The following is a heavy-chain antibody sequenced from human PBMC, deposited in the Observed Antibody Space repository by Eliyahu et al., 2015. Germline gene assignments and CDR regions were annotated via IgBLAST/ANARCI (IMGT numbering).Heavy chain of an antibody. CDR1: GGSISSSSYY. V-gene: IGHV4-39*01. Sequence: QLQLQESGPGLVKPSETLSLTCTVSGGSISSSSYYWGWIRQPPGKGLEWIGSIYYSGSTYYNPSLKSRVTISVDTSKNQFSLKLSSVTAADTAVYYCARHGGDSSGWYVGYYYYGMDVWGQGTTVTVSS. J-gene: IGHJ6*02. CDR2: IYYSGST. D-gene: IGHD6-19*01. CDR3: ARHGGDSSGWYVGYYYYGMDV.